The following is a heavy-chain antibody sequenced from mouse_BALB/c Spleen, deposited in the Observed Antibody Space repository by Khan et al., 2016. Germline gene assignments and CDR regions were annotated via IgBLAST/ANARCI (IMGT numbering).Heavy chain of an antibody. CDR3: ANDYAWFAY. D-gene: IGHD2-4*01. CDR1: GYTFTDNN. J-gene: IGHJ3*01. Sequence: VQLQQSGPELVKPGASVKISCKASGYTFTDNNIHWLKQSHGKSLEWIGYIYPYNGGTGYNQKFKNRATLTVDDSSNTAYMDLRSLTSEDSAVXYCANDYAWFAYWGQGTLVTVSA. V-gene: IGHV1S29*02. CDR2: IYPYNGGT.